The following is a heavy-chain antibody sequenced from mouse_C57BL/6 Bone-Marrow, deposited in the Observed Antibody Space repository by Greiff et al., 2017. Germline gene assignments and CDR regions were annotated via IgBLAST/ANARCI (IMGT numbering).Heavy chain of an antibody. J-gene: IGHJ4*01. CDR3: ARWEYAIGC. CDR1: GYTFTGYW. D-gene: IGHD4-1*01. V-gene: IGHV1-9*01. Sequence: VQLQQSGAELMKPGASVKLSCKASGYTFTGYWIEWVKQRPGQGLEWIGEIFPGSGSTNYNEKFKGKATLTADTSSNTAYMQLSSLTTEDSAIYYCARWEYAIGCWGRGPSVTVSA. CDR2: IFPGSGST.